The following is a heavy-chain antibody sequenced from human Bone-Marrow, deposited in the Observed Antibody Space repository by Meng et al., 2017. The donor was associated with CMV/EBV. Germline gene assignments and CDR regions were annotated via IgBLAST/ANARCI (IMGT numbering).Heavy chain of an antibody. Sequence: LSCAASGLTFSSYAMSWVRQAPGKGLEWVSAISGSGGSTYYADSVKGRFTISRDNSKNTLYLQMNSLRAEDTAVYYCAKDSGEYFDYWGQGTLVTVSS. CDR2: ISGSGGST. J-gene: IGHJ4*02. CDR1: GLTFSSYA. D-gene: IGHD7-27*01. CDR3: AKDSGEYFDY. V-gene: IGHV3-23*01.